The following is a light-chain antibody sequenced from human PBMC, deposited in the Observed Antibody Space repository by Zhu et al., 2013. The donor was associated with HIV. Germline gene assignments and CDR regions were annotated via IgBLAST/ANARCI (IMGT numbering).Light chain of an antibody. CDR1: QAISNY. J-gene: IGKJ3*01. CDR2: AAS. CDR3: QHVNNNAA. V-gene: IGKV1-27*01. Sequence: DIQMTQSPSSLSASVGDRVTITCRASQAISNYLAWYQQKPGKVPKLLIHAASTLDSGVPSRFSGSGSGTDFSLTISSLQPEDFATYYCQHVNNNAAFGPGTKVDV.